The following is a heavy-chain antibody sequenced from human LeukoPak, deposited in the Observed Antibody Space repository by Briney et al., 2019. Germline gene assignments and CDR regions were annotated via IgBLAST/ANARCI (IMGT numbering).Heavy chain of an antibody. V-gene: IGHV3-74*01. CDR1: GFTFSSYW. Sequence: GSLRLSCAASGFTFSSYWMHWVRQAPGKGLVWVSRINSDGSSTSYADSVKGRFTISRDNAKNTLYLQMKSLRAEDMAVYYCAKGGGYEGQYYYYYLDVWGKGTTVTIS. CDR3: AKGGGYEGQYYYYYLDV. CDR2: INSDGSST. D-gene: IGHD5-12*01. J-gene: IGHJ6*03.